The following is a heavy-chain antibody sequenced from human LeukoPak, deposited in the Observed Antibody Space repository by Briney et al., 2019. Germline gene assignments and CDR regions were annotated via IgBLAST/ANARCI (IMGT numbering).Heavy chain of an antibody. V-gene: IGHV1-69*05. CDR2: IIPIFGTA. CDR3: ARAHPGSYIDY. Sequence: SVKVSCKASGGTFSSYAISWVRQAPGQGLEWMGGIIPIFGTANYAQKFQGRVTITTDESTSIAYMELSSLRSEDTAVYYCARAHPGSYIDYWGQGTLVTVSS. CDR1: GGTFSSYA. D-gene: IGHD1-26*01. J-gene: IGHJ4*02.